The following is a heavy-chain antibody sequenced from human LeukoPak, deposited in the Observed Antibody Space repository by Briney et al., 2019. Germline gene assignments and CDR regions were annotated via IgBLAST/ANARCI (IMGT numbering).Heavy chain of an antibody. CDR2: ISSSSSYI. Sequence: GGSLRLSCAASGFTFSSYSMNWVRQAPGKGLEWVSSISSSSSYIYYADSVKGRFTISRDNAKNSLYLQMNSLRAEDTAAYYCARQYYYDSSGYYGMDVWGQGTTVTVSS. J-gene: IGHJ6*02. CDR1: GFTFSSYS. D-gene: IGHD3-22*01. V-gene: IGHV3-21*01. CDR3: ARQYYYDSSGYYGMDV.